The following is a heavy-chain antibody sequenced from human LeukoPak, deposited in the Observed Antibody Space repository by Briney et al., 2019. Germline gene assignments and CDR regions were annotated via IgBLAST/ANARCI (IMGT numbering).Heavy chain of an antibody. Sequence: SSETLSLTCAVYGGSFSGYYWSWIRQPPGKGLEWIGEINHSGSTNYNPSLKSRVTISVDTSKNQFSLKLSSVTAADTAVYYCARQGVIGFDYWGKGTLVSVSS. CDR2: INHSGST. CDR1: GGSFSGYY. J-gene: IGHJ4*02. CDR3: ARQGVIGFDY. V-gene: IGHV4-34*01. D-gene: IGHD2/OR15-2a*01.